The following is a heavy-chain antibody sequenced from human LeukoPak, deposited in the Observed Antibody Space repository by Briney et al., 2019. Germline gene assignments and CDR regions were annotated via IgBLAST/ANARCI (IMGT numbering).Heavy chain of an antibody. Sequence: ASVKVSCKASGYTSTGYYMHWVRHAPGQGLEWMGWINPNSGGTNYAQKFQGRATMTRDTSISTAYMELSRLRSDDTAVYYCARGGIAAAGTPYYFDYWGQGTLVTVSS. CDR2: INPNSGGT. CDR1: GYTSTGYY. CDR3: ARGGIAAAGTPYYFDY. V-gene: IGHV1-2*02. J-gene: IGHJ4*02. D-gene: IGHD6-13*01.